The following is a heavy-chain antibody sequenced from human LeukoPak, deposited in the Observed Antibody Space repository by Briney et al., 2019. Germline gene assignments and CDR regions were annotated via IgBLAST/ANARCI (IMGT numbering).Heavy chain of an antibody. J-gene: IGHJ4*02. D-gene: IGHD2-21*02. CDR2: IRDEGSTK. V-gene: IGHV3-30*02. Sequence: GGSLRLSCAASGFTFSSYGMHWVRQAPGKGLEWVAFIRDEGSTKNYADSVKGRFTISRDNSKDTLYLQMNSLRAEDTAVYYCARDLVVVTAPSKGSTDYWGQGTLVTVSS. CDR1: GFTFSSYG. CDR3: ARDLVVVTAPSKGSTDY.